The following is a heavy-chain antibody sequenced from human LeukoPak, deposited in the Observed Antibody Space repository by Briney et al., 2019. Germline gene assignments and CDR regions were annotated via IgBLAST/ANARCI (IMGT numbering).Heavy chain of an antibody. J-gene: IGHJ3*01. CDR1: GYSFSTYG. Sequence: GASVKVSCKTSGYSFSTYGISWVRQAPGQGLEWMGWISAYNGNTNYAQKFQSRVTMTTDTSTSTAHLEMRSLRPDDTAVYYCARETIEAFDVWGQGTMVTVSS. D-gene: IGHD4/OR15-4a*01. V-gene: IGHV1-18*01. CDR2: ISAYNGNT. CDR3: ARETIEAFDV.